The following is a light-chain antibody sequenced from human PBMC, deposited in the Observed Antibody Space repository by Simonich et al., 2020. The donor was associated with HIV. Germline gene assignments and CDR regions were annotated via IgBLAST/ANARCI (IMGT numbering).Light chain of an antibody. CDR1: QSVLYNSNNKNY. CDR3: QQYYSAPRT. V-gene: IGKV4-1*01. CDR2: WAS. J-gene: IGKJ1*01. Sequence: DIVMTQSPDSLAVSLGERATINCKSSQSVLYNSNNKNYLVWYQQKPGQPPKLLIYWASTRESGVPDRFSGSGSGTDFTLTISILQAEDVAVYYCQQYYSAPRTFGQGTKVEIK.